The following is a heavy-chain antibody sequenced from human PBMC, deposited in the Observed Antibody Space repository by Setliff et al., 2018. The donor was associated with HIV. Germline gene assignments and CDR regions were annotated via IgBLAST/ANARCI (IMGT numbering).Heavy chain of an antibody. V-gene: IGHV1-46*01. CDR3: ARDDGGYNYAEAFDV. Sequence: ASVKVSCEASGYTFTSYYLHWVRQAPGQGLEWMGMINPSGGSASYAQEFQGRVSLTIDTSASTAYMELRSLRSDDTAVYYCARDDGGYNYAEAFDVWGQGTMVTVSS. D-gene: IGHD3-16*01. J-gene: IGHJ3*01. CDR2: INPSGGSA. CDR1: GYTFTSYY.